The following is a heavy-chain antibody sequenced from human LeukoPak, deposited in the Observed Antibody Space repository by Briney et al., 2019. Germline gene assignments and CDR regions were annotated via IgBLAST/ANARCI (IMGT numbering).Heavy chain of an antibody. V-gene: IGHV3-23*01. CDR2: ISGSGGST. J-gene: IGHJ4*02. CDR1: GFTFSSYA. Sequence: GGSLRLSCAASGFTFSSYAMSWVRQAPGKGLEWVSAISGSGGSTYYADSVKGRFTISRDNSKNTLYLQMNSLRAEDTAVYYCASPRTRYYYDSSGYYSAGGAYYPDYWGQGTLVTVSS. D-gene: IGHD3-22*01. CDR3: ASPRTRYYYDSSGYYSAGGAYYPDY.